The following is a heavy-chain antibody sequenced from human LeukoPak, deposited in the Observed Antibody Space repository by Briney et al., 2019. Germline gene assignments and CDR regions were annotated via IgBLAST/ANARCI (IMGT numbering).Heavy chain of an antibody. CDR3: ATTARVGQN. CDR1: GFTFSSFW. D-gene: IGHD3/OR15-3a*01. V-gene: IGHV3-7*03. Sequence: GGSLRLSCAASGFTFSSFWMIWVRKAPGKGLEWVANIKEDGSVKNYVDSVKGRFTISRDNAKNSLFLQMDSLRADDTAVYYCATTARVGQNWGQGTLVTVSS. J-gene: IGHJ4*02. CDR2: IKEDGSVK.